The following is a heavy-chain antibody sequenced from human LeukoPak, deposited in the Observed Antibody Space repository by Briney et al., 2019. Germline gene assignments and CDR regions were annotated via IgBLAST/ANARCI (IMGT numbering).Heavy chain of an antibody. Sequence: SETLSLTCTVSGGSISSGGYYWSWIRQHPGKGLEWSGYIYYSGSTYYNPSLKSRVTISVDTSKNQFSLKLSSVTAADTAVYYCARDHSSSPLGVWGQGTLVTVSS. CDR3: ARDHSSSPLGV. D-gene: IGHD6-6*01. J-gene: IGHJ4*02. CDR1: GGSISSGGYY. V-gene: IGHV4-31*03. CDR2: IYYSGST.